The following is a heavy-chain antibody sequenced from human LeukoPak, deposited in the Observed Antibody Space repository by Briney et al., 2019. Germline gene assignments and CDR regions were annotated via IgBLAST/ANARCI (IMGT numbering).Heavy chain of an antibody. CDR2: ISGSGGNT. D-gene: IGHD3-16*01. Sequence: GGSLRLSCAASGFTFSSYAMNWVRQAPGKGLEWVSGISGSGGNTYYADSVKGRFTISRDYSRNTLYLQMNSLRAEDTAVYYWARRGTDGDYFDYWGQGTLVTVSS. CDR3: ARRGTDGDYFDY. CDR1: GFTFSSYA. V-gene: IGHV3-23*01. J-gene: IGHJ4*02.